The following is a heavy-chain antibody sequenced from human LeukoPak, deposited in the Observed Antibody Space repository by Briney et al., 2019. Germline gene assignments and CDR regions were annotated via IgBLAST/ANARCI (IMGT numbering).Heavy chain of an antibody. D-gene: IGHD6-13*01. J-gene: IGHJ4*02. CDR3: ASRPSNTWAGPLDF. V-gene: IGHV3-23*01. CDR2: SRADDYST. Sequence: GGSLTLSCVAPGFAFSDSAMSWVRLTAGKGLKWVSLSRADDYSTYYADSVKGRFTISRDNSKNTMYLQMNSLRAEDTAIYYCASRPSNTWAGPLDFWGQGTLVTVSS. CDR1: GFAFSDSA.